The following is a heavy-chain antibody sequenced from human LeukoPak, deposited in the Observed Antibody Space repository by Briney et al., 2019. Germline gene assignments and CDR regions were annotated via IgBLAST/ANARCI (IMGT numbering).Heavy chain of an antibody. J-gene: IGHJ4*02. CDR1: GGSISSYY. V-gene: IGHV4-59*08. CDR3: ARRNPEDGYSYCFDY. D-gene: IGHD5-24*01. CDR2: IYYSGST. Sequence: SETLSLTCTVSGGSISSYYWSWIRQPPGKGLEWIGYIYYSGSTNYNPSLKSRVTISVDTSKNQFSLKLSSVTAADTAVYYCARRNPEDGYSYCFDYWGQGTLVTVSS.